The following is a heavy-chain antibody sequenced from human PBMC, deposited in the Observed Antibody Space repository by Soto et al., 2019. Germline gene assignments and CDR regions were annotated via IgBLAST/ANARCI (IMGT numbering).Heavy chain of an antibody. CDR1: GGSIGRGGYY. Sequence: SETLSLTCTVSGGSIGRGGYYWSWIRQHPGKGLEWIGYIYYSGSTYYNPSLKSRVTISVDTSKNQFSLKLSSVTAADTAVYYCAIYDSSGSRGFQHWGQGPLVTVSS. CDR2: IYYSGST. V-gene: IGHV4-31*03. J-gene: IGHJ1*01. CDR3: AIYDSSGSRGFQH. D-gene: IGHD3-22*01.